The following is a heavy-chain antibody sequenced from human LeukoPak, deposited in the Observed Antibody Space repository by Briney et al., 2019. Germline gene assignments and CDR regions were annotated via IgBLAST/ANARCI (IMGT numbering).Heavy chain of an antibody. CDR2: IHPSGGST. CDR3: ARGTENQLPFLDD. V-gene: IGHV1-46*01. Sequence: ASVKVSCKASGRPFISYHLHWVRQAPGQGLEWMGIIHPSGGSTTYAQKFQGRVSLTRDTSTSTVYMDLSSLRSEDTAVYYCARGTENQLPFLDDRGQGTLVIVSS. CDR1: GRPFISYH. D-gene: IGHD2-2*01. J-gene: IGHJ4*02.